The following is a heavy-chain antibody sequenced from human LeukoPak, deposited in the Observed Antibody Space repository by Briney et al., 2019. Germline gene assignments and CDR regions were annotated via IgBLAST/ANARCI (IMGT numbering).Heavy chain of an antibody. CDR3: AKEIRGYYDSSGYYSGFDY. V-gene: IGHV3-9*01. Sequence: GRPLRLSCAASGFTFDDYAMHWVRQAPGKGLEWVSGISWNSGSIGYADSVKGRFTISRDNAKNSLYLQMNSLRAEDTALYYCAKEIRGYYDSSGYYSGFDYWGQGTLVTVSS. CDR1: GFTFDDYA. D-gene: IGHD3-22*01. CDR2: ISWNSGSI. J-gene: IGHJ4*02.